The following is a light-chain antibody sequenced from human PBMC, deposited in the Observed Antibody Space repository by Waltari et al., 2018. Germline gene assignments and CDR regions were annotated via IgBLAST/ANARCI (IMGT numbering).Light chain of an antibody. CDR2: DVS. V-gene: IGLV2-14*03. CDR3: SSYISSSTLEL. Sequence: QSALTQPASVSGSPGQAITISCTGTSSDVGAYNYASWYQQHPGKAPKLIIFDVSNRPSVVSIRFSCSKSGNTASLTISGLQAEDEADYYCSSYISSSTLELFGGGTSLTVL. J-gene: IGLJ2*01. CDR1: SSDVGAYNY.